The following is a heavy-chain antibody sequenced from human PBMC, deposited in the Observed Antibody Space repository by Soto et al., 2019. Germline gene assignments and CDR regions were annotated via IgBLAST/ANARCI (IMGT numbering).Heavy chain of an antibody. CDR3: AHSPLWFGALNPAGGWFDP. V-gene: IGHV2-5*01. J-gene: IGHJ5*02. D-gene: IGHD3-10*01. Sequence: IRQPPGKALEWLALIYWNDDKRYSPSLKSRLTITKDTSKNQVVLTMTNMDPVDTATSYCAHSPLWFGALNPAGGWFDPRGKGTLVTVSS. CDR2: IYWNDDK.